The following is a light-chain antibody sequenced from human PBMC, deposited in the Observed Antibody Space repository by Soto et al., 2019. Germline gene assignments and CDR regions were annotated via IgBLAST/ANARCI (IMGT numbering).Light chain of an antibody. CDR1: QSISSY. J-gene: IGKJ2*01. CDR3: QQSYSTPPVT. Sequence: DIQMTQSPSSLSASVGDRVTITCRASQSISSYLNWSQQKPGKAPKLLIYAASSLQSGVPSRFSGSGSGTDFTLTISSLQPEDFATYYCQQSYSTPPVTFGQGTTREIK. CDR2: AAS. V-gene: IGKV1-39*01.